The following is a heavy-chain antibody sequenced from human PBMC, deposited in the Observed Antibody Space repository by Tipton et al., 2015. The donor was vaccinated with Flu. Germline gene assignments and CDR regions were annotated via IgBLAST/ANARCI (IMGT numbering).Heavy chain of an antibody. D-gene: IGHD1-26*01. CDR1: GFTFSGYG. CDR2: ISYDGSDE. J-gene: IGHJ6*02. Sequence: SLRLSCAASGFTFSGYGMYWVRRTPGKGLEWVAIISYDGSDEYYADSVKGRFTISRDNPKNTLYLQMNSLRAEDTAVYYCAKEWPWEAFHYGMNVWGQGTTVTGSS. V-gene: IGHV3-30*18. CDR3: AKEWPWEAFHYGMNV.